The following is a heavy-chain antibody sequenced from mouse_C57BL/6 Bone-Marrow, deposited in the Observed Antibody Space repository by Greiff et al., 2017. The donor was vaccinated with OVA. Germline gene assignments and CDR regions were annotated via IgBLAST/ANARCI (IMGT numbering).Heavy chain of an antibody. CDR1: GYTFTDYY. D-gene: IGHD2-4*01. J-gene: IGHJ2*01. V-gene: IGHV1-26*01. CDR2: INPNNGGT. Sequence: EVQLQQSGPELVKPGASVKISCKASGYTFTDYYMNWVKQSHGKSLEWIGDINPNNGGTSYNQKFKGKATLTVDKSSSTAYMELRSLTSEDSAVYYCAREGLRRTKFDYWGQGTTLTVSS. CDR3: AREGLRRTKFDY.